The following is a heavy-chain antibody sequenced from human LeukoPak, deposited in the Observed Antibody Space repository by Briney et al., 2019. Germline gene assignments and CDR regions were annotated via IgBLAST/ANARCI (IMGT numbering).Heavy chain of an antibody. V-gene: IGHV3-21*01. D-gene: IGHD5-24*01. CDR3: ARSTGRWPPYYYYYYMDV. Sequence: GGSLRLSCAASGFTFSSYSMNWVRQAPGKGLEWVSSISSSSSYIYYADSVKGRFTISRDNAKSSLYLQMNSLRAEDTAVYYCARSTGRWPPYYYYYYMDVWGKGTTVTISS. CDR1: GFTFSSYS. J-gene: IGHJ6*03. CDR2: ISSSSSYI.